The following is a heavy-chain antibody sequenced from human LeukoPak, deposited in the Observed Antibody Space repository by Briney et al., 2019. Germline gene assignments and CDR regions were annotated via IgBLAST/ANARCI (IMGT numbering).Heavy chain of an antibody. Sequence: GGSLRLSCAASGFTFSSYSMNWVRQAPGKGLEWVSSISSSSSYIYYADSVKGRSTISRDNAKNSLYLQMNSLRAEDTAVYYCARVRGYYYGMDVWGQGTTVTVSS. D-gene: IGHD5-24*01. V-gene: IGHV3-21*01. CDR3: ARVRGYYYGMDV. CDR2: ISSSSSYI. J-gene: IGHJ6*02. CDR1: GFTFSSYS.